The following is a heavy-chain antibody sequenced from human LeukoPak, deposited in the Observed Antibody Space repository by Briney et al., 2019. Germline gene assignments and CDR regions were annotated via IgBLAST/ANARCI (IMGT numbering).Heavy chain of an antibody. J-gene: IGHJ5*02. CDR1: GFTFSSYG. CDR3: AKEGLQYQPLPGNWFDP. D-gene: IGHD2-2*01. CDR2: IWYNGRNT. Sequence: GGSLRLSCAASGFTFSSYGMHWVRQAPGKGLEWVAVIWYNGRNTYYADSVKGRFTISRDNSKNTLYLQMNGLGAEDTAVYYCAKEGLQYQPLPGNWFDPWGQGTLVTVSS. V-gene: IGHV3-33*06.